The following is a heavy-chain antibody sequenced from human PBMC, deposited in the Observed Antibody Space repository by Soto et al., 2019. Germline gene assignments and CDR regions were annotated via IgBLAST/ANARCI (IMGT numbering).Heavy chain of an antibody. CDR2: VSIGGST. CDR3: AKRRGAGGNFDY. Sequence: GGSLRLSCAASGFTFSSYAMGWVRQGPGKGLEWVAVVSIGGSTHYADSVMGRFTISRDNSKNTLSLQMNSLTAEDTAVYFCAKRRGAGGNFDYCGQGAMVTVSA. CDR1: GFTFSSYA. D-gene: IGHD1-26*01. J-gene: IGHJ4*02. V-gene: IGHV3-23*01.